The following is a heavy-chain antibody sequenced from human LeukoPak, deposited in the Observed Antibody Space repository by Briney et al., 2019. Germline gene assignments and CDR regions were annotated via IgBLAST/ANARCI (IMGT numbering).Heavy chain of an antibody. CDR1: GFTLSSNY. CDR2: IYSGGST. Sequence: GGSLRLSCAASGFTLSSNYMSWVRQAPGKGLEWVSVIYSGGSTYYADTVKGRFTISRDNSKNTLYLQRNSLRAEDTAVYYCARDGWYYGSGSWYMDVWGKGTTVTVSS. V-gene: IGHV3-53*01. J-gene: IGHJ6*03. CDR3: ARDGWYYGSGSWYMDV. D-gene: IGHD3-10*01.